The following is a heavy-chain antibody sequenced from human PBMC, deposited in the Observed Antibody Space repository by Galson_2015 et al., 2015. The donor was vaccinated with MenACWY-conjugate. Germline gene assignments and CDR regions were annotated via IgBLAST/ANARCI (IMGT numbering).Heavy chain of an antibody. CDR3: ARWADY. Sequence: MNWVRQAPGRGLEWVSSLNSAATGTHYADSVKGRFTISRDKSKYTFSLQMDSLRVEDTAVYYCARWADYLGQGTLVTVSS. CDR2: LNSAATGT. J-gene: IGHJ4*02. D-gene: IGHD1-26*01. V-gene: IGHV3-23*01.